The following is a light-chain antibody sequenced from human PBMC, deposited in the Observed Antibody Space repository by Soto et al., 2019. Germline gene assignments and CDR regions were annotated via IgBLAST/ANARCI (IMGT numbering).Light chain of an antibody. V-gene: IGKV3-15*01. CDR2: GAS. Sequence: EIVMTHSPATLSVSPGERATLSCRASQSVSSNLAWYQQKPGKAPMLLIYGASTRATGIPARFSGSVSGTEFTLTISSLQSEDFAVYYGQEENNCPPSTFGPGTKVDSK. CDR3: QEENNCPPST. CDR1: QSVSSN. J-gene: IGKJ3*01.